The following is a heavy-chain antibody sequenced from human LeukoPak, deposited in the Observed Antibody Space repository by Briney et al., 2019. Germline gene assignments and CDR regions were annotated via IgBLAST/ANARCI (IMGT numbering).Heavy chain of an antibody. CDR3: ARGAIPPLSKYYGDYVDQFQY. Sequence: SVKVSCKASGGTFSSYAISWVRQAPGQGLEWMGGIIPIFGTANYAQKFQGRVTITADKSTSTAYMELSSLRSEDTAAYYCARGAIPPLSKYYGDYVDQFQYWGQVTLVTVSS. CDR1: GGTFSSYA. V-gene: IGHV1-69*06. D-gene: IGHD4-17*01. CDR2: IIPIFGTA. J-gene: IGHJ4*02.